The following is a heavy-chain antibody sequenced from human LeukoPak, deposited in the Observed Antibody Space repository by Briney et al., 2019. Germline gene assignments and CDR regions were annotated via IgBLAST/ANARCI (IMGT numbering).Heavy chain of an antibody. CDR1: GFDFNHVW. Sequence: GGSLRLSCAASGFDFNHVWMSWVRQAPGKGLEWVGRIKSKADGVTTDYAAPVKGRFTISRDDSKNTLYLQTNSLKTEDTAVYYCARIRGYSVYDFSYWGQGTLVTVPS. J-gene: IGHJ4*02. D-gene: IGHD5/OR15-5a*01. CDR2: IKSKADGVTT. V-gene: IGHV3-15*01. CDR3: ARIRGYSVYDFSY.